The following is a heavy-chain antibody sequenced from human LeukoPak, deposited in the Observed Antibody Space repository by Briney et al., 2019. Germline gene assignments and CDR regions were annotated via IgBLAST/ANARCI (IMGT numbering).Heavy chain of an antibody. Sequence: GRSLRLSCAASGFTFDDYAMHWVRQAPGKGLEWVSGISWNSGSIGYADSVKGRFTISRDNAKNSLYLQRNSLRAEDTALYYCAKDRLRGYSGYDLGDWGQGTLVTVSS. V-gene: IGHV3-9*01. CDR2: ISWNSGSI. J-gene: IGHJ4*02. D-gene: IGHD5-12*01. CDR3: AKDRLRGYSGYDLGD. CDR1: GFTFDDYA.